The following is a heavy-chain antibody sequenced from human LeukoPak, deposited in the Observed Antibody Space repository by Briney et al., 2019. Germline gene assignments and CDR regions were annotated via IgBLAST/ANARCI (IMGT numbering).Heavy chain of an antibody. V-gene: IGHV4-39*01. Sequence: SETLSLTCSVSGDSVSRSDSHWDWIRQPPGKGLEWIGTIYFSGRTYYSPSLKSRVTMSVDPSNNQFSLNLRSVTAADTAVYYCARRRYYDGSGYLEWGQGTLLSVSS. CDR3: ARRRYYDGSGYLE. J-gene: IGHJ1*01. D-gene: IGHD3-22*01. CDR1: GDSVSRSDSH. CDR2: IYFSGRT.